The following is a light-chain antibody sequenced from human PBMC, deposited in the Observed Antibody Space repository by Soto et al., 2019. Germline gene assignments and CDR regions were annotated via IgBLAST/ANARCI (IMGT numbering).Light chain of an antibody. CDR2: EVS. J-gene: IGLJ1*01. Sequence: QSALAQPASVSGSPGRSSTISCTGTSSDVGAYDFVSWYQQHPDKAPKLMIYEVSNRPSGVSYRFSGSKSVNTATLTISGLQAEDEADYYCSSYTTSSTRVFGTGTKVTVL. CDR3: SSYTTSSTRV. V-gene: IGLV2-14*03. CDR1: SSDVGAYDF.